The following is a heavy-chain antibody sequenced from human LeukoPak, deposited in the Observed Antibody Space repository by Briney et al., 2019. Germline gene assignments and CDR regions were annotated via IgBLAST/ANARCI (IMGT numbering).Heavy chain of an antibody. V-gene: IGHV4-59*01. D-gene: IGHD5-18*01. J-gene: IGHJ4*02. CDR3: ARGNRGYSYGSVLSY. CDR1: GGSISSYY. CDR2: IYYSGST. Sequence: SETLSLTCTVSGGSISSYYWSWIRQPPGKGLEWIGYIYYSGSTNYNPSLKSRVTISVDTSKNQSSLKLSSVTAADTAVYYCARGNRGYSYGSVLSYWGQGTLVTVSS.